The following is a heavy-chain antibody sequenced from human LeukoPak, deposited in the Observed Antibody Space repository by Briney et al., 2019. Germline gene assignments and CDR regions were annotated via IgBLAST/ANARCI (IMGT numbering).Heavy chain of an antibody. J-gene: IGHJ3*02. D-gene: IGHD3-22*01. CDR2: ISKDGSNK. Sequence: PGGSLRLSCAASGLTFSRYAMHWVRQAPGKGLELVALISKDGSNKYYADSVKGRFSISRDNSKNTLYLQMNSLRAEDTAVYYCTRDNYYDSSDKPLTAFDIWGRGTMVTVSS. V-gene: IGHV3-30-3*01. CDR1: GLTFSRYA. CDR3: TRDNYYDSSDKPLTAFDI.